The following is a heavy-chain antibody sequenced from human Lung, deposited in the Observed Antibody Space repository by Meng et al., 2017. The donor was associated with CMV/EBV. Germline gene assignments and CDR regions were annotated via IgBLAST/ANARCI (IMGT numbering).Heavy chain of an antibody. J-gene: IGHJ4*02. V-gene: IGHV3-23*01. CDR2: ISGSGGST. Sequence: GESXKISCAASGFTSSSYVMMWVRQAPGKGLEWVSGISGSGGSTYYADSLKGRFTISRDNSKNTLYLQMNSLRAEDTAIYYCAKKGGDGALHYFDYWGQGTLVTVSS. D-gene: IGHD3-16*01. CDR1: GFTSSSYV. CDR3: AKKGGDGALHYFDY.